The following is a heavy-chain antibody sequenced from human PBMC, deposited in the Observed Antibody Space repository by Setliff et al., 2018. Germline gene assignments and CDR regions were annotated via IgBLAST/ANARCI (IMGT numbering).Heavy chain of an antibody. J-gene: IGHJ4*02. D-gene: IGHD3-22*01. CDR1: GFTFSNYW. CDR2: IRQDGRET. V-gene: IGHV3-7*01. Sequence: GGSLRLSCAASGFTFSNYWMSWVRQAPGKGLEWVANIRQDGRETYYMDSVKGRFTISRDNAKSSLYLQMNSLRAEDTAVYYCARGVADSGYYDSRFDYWGQGTLVTVSS. CDR3: ARGVADSGYYDSRFDY.